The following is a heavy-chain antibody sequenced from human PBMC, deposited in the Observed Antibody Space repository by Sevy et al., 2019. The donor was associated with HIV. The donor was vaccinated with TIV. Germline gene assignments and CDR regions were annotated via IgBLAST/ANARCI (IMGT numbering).Heavy chain of an antibody. J-gene: IGHJ4*02. V-gene: IGHV3-48*01. D-gene: IGHD5-12*01. CDR1: GFTFSSYS. CDR2: ISSSSSTI. CDR3: ARDQKGGYSGYGGEFDY. Sequence: GGSLRLSCAASGFTFSSYSMNWVRQAPGKGLEWVSYISSSSSTIYYADSVKGRFTISRDNAKNSLYLQMNSLRAEDTAVYYCARDQKGGYSGYGGEFDYWGQGTLVTDSS.